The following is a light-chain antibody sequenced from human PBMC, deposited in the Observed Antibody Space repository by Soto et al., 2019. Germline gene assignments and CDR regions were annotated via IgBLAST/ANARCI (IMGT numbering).Light chain of an antibody. V-gene: IGLV2-14*01. J-gene: IGLJ1*01. CDR2: EVS. CDR3: SSYTSSSTYV. CDR1: SSDVGGYNY. Sequence: QSVLTQPASVSGSPGQSITISCTGTSSDVGGYNYVSWYLQYPGKAPKLMIYEVSNRPSGVSNRFSGSKSGNTASLTISGLQAEDEADYYCSSYTSSSTYVFGTGTKLTVL.